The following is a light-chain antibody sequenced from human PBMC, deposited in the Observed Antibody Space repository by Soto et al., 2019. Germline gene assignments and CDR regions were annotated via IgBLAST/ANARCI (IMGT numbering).Light chain of an antibody. CDR2: TAS. J-gene: IGKJ1*01. CDR1: QRLXAW. Sequence: IQMTQSPSTLSASVGDSVSINCRPSQRLXAWLAWSQPKPGKAPRLLXYTASTLEMGVPSRLSGSGSGTEFTLTISSLQPDYVATYYCQQYNDDSWTFGQGTKVEIK. CDR3: QQYNDDSWT. V-gene: IGKV1-5*03.